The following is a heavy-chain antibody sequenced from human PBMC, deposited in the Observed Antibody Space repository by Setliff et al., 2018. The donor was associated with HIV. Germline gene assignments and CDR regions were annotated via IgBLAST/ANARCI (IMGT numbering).Heavy chain of an antibody. CDR1: GGSISSGSYY. Sequence: SETLSLTCTVSGGSISSGSYYWSWIRQPAGKGLEWIGRIYTSGSTNYNPSLKSRVTISVDTSKNQFSLKLSSVTAADTAVYYCARDLREVGGGSYADYWGQGTLVTVSS. V-gene: IGHV4-61*02. D-gene: IGHD1-26*01. CDR3: ARDLREVGGGSYADY. J-gene: IGHJ4*02. CDR2: IYTSGST.